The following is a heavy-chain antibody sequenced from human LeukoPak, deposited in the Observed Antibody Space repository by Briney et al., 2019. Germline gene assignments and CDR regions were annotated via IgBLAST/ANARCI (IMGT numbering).Heavy chain of an antibody. CDR3: ARDPSQWLVPGYFDY. Sequence: ASVKVSCKASGGTFSSYAISWVRQAPGQGLEWMGRIIPILGIANYAQKFQGRVTITADKSTSTAYMELSSLRSEDTAVYYCARDPSQWLVPGYFDYWGQGTLVTVSS. J-gene: IGHJ4*02. CDR1: GGTFSSYA. D-gene: IGHD6-19*01. CDR2: IIPILGIA. V-gene: IGHV1-69*04.